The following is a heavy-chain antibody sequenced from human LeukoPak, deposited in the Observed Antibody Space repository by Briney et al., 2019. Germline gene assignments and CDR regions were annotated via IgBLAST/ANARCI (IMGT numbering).Heavy chain of an antibody. CDR2: ISSSSGYI. CDR1: GFTFSSYS. Sequence: GGSLRLSCAASGFTFSSYSMNWVRQAPGKGLEWVSSISSSSGYIYYADSVKGRFTISRDNAKNSLYLQMNSLRAEDTAVYYCARLYCSSTSCYPHWGQGTLVTVSS. V-gene: IGHV3-21*01. CDR3: ARLYCSSTSCYPH. J-gene: IGHJ4*02. D-gene: IGHD2-2*01.